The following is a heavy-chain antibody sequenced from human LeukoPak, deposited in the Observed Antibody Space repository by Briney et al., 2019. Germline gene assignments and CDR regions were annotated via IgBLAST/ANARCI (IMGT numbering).Heavy chain of an antibody. CDR1: GYTFTSYY. CDR3: ARVATQGVKRLAAAGLHSRYRPDWFDP. J-gene: IGHJ5*02. CDR2: INPSGGST. V-gene: IGHV1-46*01. D-gene: IGHD6-13*01. Sequence: WASVKVSCKASGYTFTSYYMHRVRQAPGQGLEWMGIINPSGGSTSYAQKFQGRVTMTRDTSTSTVYMELSSLRSEDTAVYYCARVATQGVKRLAAAGLHSRYRPDWFDPWGQGTLVTVSS.